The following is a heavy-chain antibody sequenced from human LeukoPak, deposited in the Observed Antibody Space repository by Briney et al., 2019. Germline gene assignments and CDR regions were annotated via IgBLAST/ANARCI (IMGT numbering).Heavy chain of an antibody. CDR2: IYYSGST. Sequence: PSEALSLTCIVSGGSISSYYWSCIRHPPAKGREWIGYIYYSGSTNYNPSLKSRVTISVDTSKNQFSLKLSSVSAADTAVYYCARGLGYGSGSYYLGFDMWGQGTMVTVSS. CDR3: ARGLGYGSGSYYLGFDM. CDR1: GGSISSYY. V-gene: IGHV4-59*08. D-gene: IGHD3-10*01. J-gene: IGHJ3*02.